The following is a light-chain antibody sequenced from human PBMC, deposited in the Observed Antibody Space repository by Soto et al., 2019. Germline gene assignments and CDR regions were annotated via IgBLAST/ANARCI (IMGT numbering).Light chain of an antibody. V-gene: IGLV4-69*01. Sequence: QPVLTQSPSASASLGASVKLTCTLSSGHSSYAIAWHQQQPEKGPRYLMKLNSDGSHSKGDGIPDRFSGSSSVAERYLTISSLPSEDEADYYCQTWGTDSWVFGGGTKLTVL. J-gene: IGLJ2*01. CDR1: SGHSSYA. CDR2: LNSDGSH. CDR3: QTWGTDSWV.